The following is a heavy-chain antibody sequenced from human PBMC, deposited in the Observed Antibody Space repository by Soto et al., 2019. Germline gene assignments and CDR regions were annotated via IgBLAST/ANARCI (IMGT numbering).Heavy chain of an antibody. CDR1: GGSISSGGYY. CDR2: IYYSGST. J-gene: IGHJ6*02. CDR3: ASNTVTWNYYGMDV. V-gene: IGHV4-31*03. D-gene: IGHD4-17*01. Sequence: SETLSLTCTVSGGSISSGGYYWSWIRQHPGKGLEWIGYIYYSGSTNYNPSLKSRVTISVDTSKNQFSLKLSSVTAADTAVYYCASNTVTWNYYGMDVWGQGTTVTVSS.